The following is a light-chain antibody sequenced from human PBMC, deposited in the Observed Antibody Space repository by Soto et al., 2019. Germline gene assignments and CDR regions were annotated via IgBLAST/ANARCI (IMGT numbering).Light chain of an antibody. V-gene: IGKV3-20*01. CDR3: QQYGSSPLFT. J-gene: IGKJ3*01. Sequence: EIVLTQSPGTLSLSPGERATLSCRASQSVSSSYLAWYQQKPGQAPRLLIYGASSRATGIPARFSGSVSGTEFTLTIRGLEPEDFAVYYCQQYGSSPLFTFGPGTKVDIK. CDR2: GAS. CDR1: QSVSSSY.